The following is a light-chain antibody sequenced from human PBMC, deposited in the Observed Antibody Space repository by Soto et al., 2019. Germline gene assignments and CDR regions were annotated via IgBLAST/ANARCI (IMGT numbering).Light chain of an antibody. CDR1: QGISRW. V-gene: IGKV1-12*01. J-gene: IGKJ4*01. Sequence: DIQMTQSPSSVSASVGDRGTITCRASQGISRWVAWDQQKPGNALELLIYAASSLQSGVPSRFTGAGSGTDFTLTISSLQPEDFATYYCQEADSFPLPFGGGTKVEIK. CDR3: QEADSFPLP. CDR2: AAS.